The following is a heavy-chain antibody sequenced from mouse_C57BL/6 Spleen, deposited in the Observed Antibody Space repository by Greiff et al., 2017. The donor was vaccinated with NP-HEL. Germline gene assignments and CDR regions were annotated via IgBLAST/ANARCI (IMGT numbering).Heavy chain of an antibody. V-gene: IGHV5-16*01. CDR3: AIYGSTRAMDY. D-gene: IGHD2-2*01. CDR1: GFTFSDYY. Sequence: EVMLVESEGGLVQPGSSMKLSCTASGFTFSDYYMAWVRQVPEKGLEWVANINYDGSSTYYLDSLKSRFIISRDNAKNILYLQMSSLKSEDTATYYCAIYGSTRAMDYWGQGTSVTVSS. J-gene: IGHJ4*01. CDR2: INYDGSST.